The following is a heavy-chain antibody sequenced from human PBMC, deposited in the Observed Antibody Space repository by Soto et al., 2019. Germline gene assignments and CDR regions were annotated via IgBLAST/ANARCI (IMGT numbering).Heavy chain of an antibody. CDR3: ARVVVVPAALDY. CDR2: ISHSGST. V-gene: IGHV4-34*01. Sequence: PSETLSLTCAVYGGSFSGYYWSWIRQPPGKGLEWIGEISHSGSTNYNPSLKSRVTISVDTSKNQFSLKLSSVTAADTAVYYCARVVVVPAALDYCGQGTLVTVSS. D-gene: IGHD2-2*01. CDR1: GGSFSGYY. J-gene: IGHJ4*02.